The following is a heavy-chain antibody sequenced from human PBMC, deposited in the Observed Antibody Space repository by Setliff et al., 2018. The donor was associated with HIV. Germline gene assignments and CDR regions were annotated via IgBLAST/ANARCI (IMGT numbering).Heavy chain of an antibody. CDR3: ARGEACGSGCHYAFEL. J-gene: IGHJ3*01. D-gene: IGHD2-21*02. Sequence: PSETLSLTCTVSGYSISSGYYWGWVRQPPGKGLEWIGSIYHSGSTYYNPSLKSRVTISVDTSKNQFSLNLNSVTAADTAVYYCARGEACGSGCHYAFELWGRGTMVTVSS. CDR2: IYHSGST. CDR1: GYSISSGYY. V-gene: IGHV4-38-2*02.